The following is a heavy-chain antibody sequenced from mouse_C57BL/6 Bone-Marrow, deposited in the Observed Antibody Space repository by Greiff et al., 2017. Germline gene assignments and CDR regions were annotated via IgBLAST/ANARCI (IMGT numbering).Heavy chain of an antibody. CDR3: ARGLLPNYFDD. D-gene: IGHD2-3*01. J-gene: IGHJ2*01. Sequence: QVQLQQSGAELVKPGASVKISCKASGYAFSSYWMNWVKQRPGKGLEWIGQIYPGDGDTNYNGKFKGKATLTADKSSSTAYMQLSSLTSEDSAVYFCARGLLPNYFDDWGQGTTLTVSS. V-gene: IGHV1-80*01. CDR1: GYAFSSYW. CDR2: IYPGDGDT.